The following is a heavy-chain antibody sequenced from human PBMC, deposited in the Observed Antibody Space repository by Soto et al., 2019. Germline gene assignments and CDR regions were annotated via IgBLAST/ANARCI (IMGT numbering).Heavy chain of an antibody. V-gene: IGHV4-30-2*01. CDR2: IYHSGST. CDR3: ARAAGLGAVAVDY. J-gene: IGHJ4*02. D-gene: IGHD6-19*01. CDR1: GGSISSGGYS. Sequence: QLQLQESGSGLVKPSQTLSLTCAVSGGSISSGGYSWSWIRQPSGMGLEWIEYIYHSGSTYYNPSLKSRVTISVDRSKNQFSLKLSSVTAADTAVYYCARAAGLGAVAVDYLGQGTLVTVSS.